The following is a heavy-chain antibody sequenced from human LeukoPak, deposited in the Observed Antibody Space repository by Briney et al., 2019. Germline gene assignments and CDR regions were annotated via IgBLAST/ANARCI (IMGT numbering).Heavy chain of an antibody. CDR2: IYSNGNT. Sequence: SETLSLTCSVSGGSISSSGHYWGWIRQSPEKGLDWIGSIYSNGNTYYNPSVKSRVTISVDTSKNQFSLKLTSVTAAGTAVYYCARSATVTTGYFDYWGQGALVTVSS. J-gene: IGHJ4*02. D-gene: IGHD4-17*01. CDR3: ARSATVTTGYFDY. CDR1: GGSISSSGHY. V-gene: IGHV4-39*07.